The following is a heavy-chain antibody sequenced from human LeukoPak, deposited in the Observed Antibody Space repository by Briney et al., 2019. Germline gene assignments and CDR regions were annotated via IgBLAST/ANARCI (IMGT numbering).Heavy chain of an antibody. J-gene: IGHJ4*02. CDR3: ARAQAESSGLDY. CDR2: ISSSSSYI. CDR1: GFTCSSYS. V-gene: IGHV3-21*01. D-gene: IGHD6-19*01. Sequence: GGSLRLSCAASGFTCSSYSMNWVRQAPGKGLEWVSSISSSSSYIYYADSVKGRFTISRDNAKNSLYLQMNSLRAEDTAVYYCARAQAESSGLDYWGQGTLVTVSS.